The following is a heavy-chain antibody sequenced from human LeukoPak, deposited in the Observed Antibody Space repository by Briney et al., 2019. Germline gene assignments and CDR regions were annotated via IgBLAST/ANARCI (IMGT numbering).Heavy chain of an antibody. J-gene: IGHJ4*02. Sequence: GGSLRLSCAASGFTFSSYAMHWVRQAPGKGLEWVAVISYDGSNKYYADSVKGRFTISRDNSKNTLYLQMNSLRAEDTAVYYCARARDMYGSGSYYNPYFDYWGQGTLVTVSS. V-gene: IGHV3-30*04. D-gene: IGHD3-10*01. CDR2: ISYDGSNK. CDR1: GFTFSSYA. CDR3: ARARDMYGSGSYYNPYFDY.